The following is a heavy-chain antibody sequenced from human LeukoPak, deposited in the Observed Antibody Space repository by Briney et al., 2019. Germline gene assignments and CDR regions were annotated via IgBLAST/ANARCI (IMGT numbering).Heavy chain of an antibody. CDR3: AKVVGIAIDY. CDR1: GFTFSSYG. D-gene: IGHD6-13*01. Sequence: GGTLRLSCAASGFTFSSYGMSWVRQAPGKGLEWVSAISGSGGSTYYADSVKGRFTISRDNSKNTLYLQMNSLRPEDTAVYSCAKVVGIAIDYWGQGTLVTVSS. V-gene: IGHV3-23*01. CDR2: ISGSGGST. J-gene: IGHJ4*02.